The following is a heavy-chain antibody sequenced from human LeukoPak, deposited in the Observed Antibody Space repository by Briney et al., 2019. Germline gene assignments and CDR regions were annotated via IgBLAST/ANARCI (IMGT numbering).Heavy chain of an antibody. D-gene: IGHD3-22*01. J-gene: IGHJ5*02. V-gene: IGHV4-34*01. CDR2: INHSGST. Sequence: LRLSCAASGFTFSDYYMSWIRQPPGKGLEWIGEINHSGSTNYNPSLKSRVTISVDTSKNQCSLNLSSVTAADTAVYYCARGSPISSDSSGYYYDWFDPWGQGTLVTVSS. CDR1: GFTFSDYY. CDR3: ARGSPISSDSSGYYYDWFDP.